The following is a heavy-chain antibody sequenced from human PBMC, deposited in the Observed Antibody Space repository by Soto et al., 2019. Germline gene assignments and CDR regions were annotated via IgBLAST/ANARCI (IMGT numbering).Heavy chain of an antibody. CDR3: ARGTDYYGPGY. V-gene: IGHV4-30-4*01. D-gene: IGHD3-10*01. CDR2: IYYSGST. Sequence: SETLSLTCTVSGGSISSGYYYWSWIRQPPGKGLEWIGYIYYSGSTYYNPSLKSRVTISVDTSKNQFSLKLSSVTAADTAVYYCARGTDYYGPGYWGQGTLVTVSS. J-gene: IGHJ4*02. CDR1: GGSISSGYYY.